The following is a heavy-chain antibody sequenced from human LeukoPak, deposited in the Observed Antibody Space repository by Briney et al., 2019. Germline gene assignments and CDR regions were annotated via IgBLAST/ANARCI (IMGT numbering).Heavy chain of an antibody. J-gene: IGHJ6*02. CDR2: IYYSGST. CDR1: GGSISSYY. V-gene: IGHV4-59*01. CDR3: ARDNMVRGVTTYYYGMDV. D-gene: IGHD3-10*01. Sequence: SETLSLTCTVSGGSISSYYWRWIRQPPGKGLEWIGYIYYSGSTNYNPTLKSRVTISVDTSKNQFSLKLSSVTAADTAVYYCARDNMVRGVTTYYYGMDVWGQGTTVTVSS.